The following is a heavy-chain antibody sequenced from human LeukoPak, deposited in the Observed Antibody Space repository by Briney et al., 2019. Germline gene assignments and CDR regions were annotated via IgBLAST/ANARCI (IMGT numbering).Heavy chain of an antibody. Sequence: RSGGSLRLSCVASGFTFPRYAMNWVRQAPGQGLEWVSGIGGSGANTYYAEYVKGRFTISRDNSKNTVYLQMNSLRAEDTAIYYCAKGKSLPHYYYYGMDVWGQGTTVTASS. J-gene: IGHJ6*02. CDR3: AKGKSLPHYYYYGMDV. CDR2: IGGSGANT. CDR1: GFTFPRYA. V-gene: IGHV3-23*01.